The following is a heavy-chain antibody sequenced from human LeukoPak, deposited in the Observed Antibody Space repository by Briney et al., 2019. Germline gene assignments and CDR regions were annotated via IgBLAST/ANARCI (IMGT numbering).Heavy chain of an antibody. CDR3: ARLPGGIFGVVIYYFDY. Sequence: GSLRLSCAASGFTFSSYSMNWIRQPPGKGLEWIGSIYYSGSTYYNPSLKSRVTISVDTSKNQFSLKLSSVTAADTAVYYCARLPGGIFGVVIYYFDYWGQGTLVTVSS. CDR2: IYYSGST. D-gene: IGHD3-3*01. J-gene: IGHJ4*02. V-gene: IGHV4-39*01. CDR1: GFTFSSYS.